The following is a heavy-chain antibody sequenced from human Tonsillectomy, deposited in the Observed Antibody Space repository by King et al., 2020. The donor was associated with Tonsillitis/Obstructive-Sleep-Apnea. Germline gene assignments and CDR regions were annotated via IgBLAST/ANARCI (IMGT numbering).Heavy chain of an antibody. CDR1: GFTFSDYY. D-gene: IGHD2-2*01. V-gene: IGHV3-11*05. CDR2: ISSSSSYT. CDR3: ARDANYCSSTSCFDY. Sequence: VQLVESGGGLVKPGGSLRLSCAASGFTFSDYYMSWLRQAPGKGLEWVSYISSSSSYTNYADSVKGRFTISRDNAKNSLYLQMNSLRAEDTAVYYCARDANYCSSTSCFDYWGQGTLVTVSS. J-gene: IGHJ4*02.